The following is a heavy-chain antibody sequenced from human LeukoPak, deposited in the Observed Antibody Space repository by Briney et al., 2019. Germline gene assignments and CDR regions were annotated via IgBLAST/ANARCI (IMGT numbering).Heavy chain of an antibody. CDR2: INHSGST. J-gene: IGHJ4*02. Sequence: PSETLSLTCAVYGGSFSGYYWSWIRQPPGKGLEWIGEINHSGSTNYNPSLKSRVTISVDTSKNQFSLKLSSVTAADTAVYYCARDLSGGYTYRSLGYWGQGTLVTVSS. CDR3: ARDLSGGYTYRSLGY. D-gene: IGHD5-18*01. V-gene: IGHV4-34*01. CDR1: GGSFSGYY.